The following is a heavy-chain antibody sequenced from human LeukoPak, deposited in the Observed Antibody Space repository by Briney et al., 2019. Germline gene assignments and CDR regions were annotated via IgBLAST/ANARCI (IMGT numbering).Heavy chain of an antibody. V-gene: IGHV3-7*01. CDR2: IKQDGNKK. CDR1: GFTFSTYW. Sequence: GGPLRLSCTASGFTFSTYWMSWVRQVPGKGLEWVANIKQDGNKKYYVDSVKGRFTISRDNAKNSVYLQMSSLRVEDTAVYYCATDGDYDWNYKSGFDYWGQGTLVTVSS. D-gene: IGHD1-7*01. J-gene: IGHJ4*02. CDR3: ATDGDYDWNYKSGFDY.